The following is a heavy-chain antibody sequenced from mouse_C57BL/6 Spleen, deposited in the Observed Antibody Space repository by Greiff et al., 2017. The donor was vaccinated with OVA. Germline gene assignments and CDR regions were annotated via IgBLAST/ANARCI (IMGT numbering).Heavy chain of an antibody. J-gene: IGHJ4*01. CDR1: GYTFTSYG. CDR2: IYPRSGNT. CDR3: ARYYDGDYYAMDY. Sequence: VQLQQSGAELARPGASVKLSCKASGYTFTSYGISWVKQRTGQGLEWIGEIYPRSGNTYYNEKFKGKATLTADKSSSTAYMELRSLTSEDSAVYFCARYYDGDYYAMDYWGQGTSVTVSS. V-gene: IGHV1-81*01. D-gene: IGHD1-1*01.